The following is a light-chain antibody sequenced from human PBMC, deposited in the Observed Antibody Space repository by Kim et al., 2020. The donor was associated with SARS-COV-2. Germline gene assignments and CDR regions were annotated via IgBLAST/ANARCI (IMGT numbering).Light chain of an antibody. CDR1: SSDVGGYNN. J-gene: IGLJ1*01. CDR2: DVS. CDR3: TSYTRSGTYV. V-gene: IGLV2-14*03. Sequence: GQPITISGTGTSSDVGGYNNVSWYQHHPGKVPQLMIYDVSERPLGASNRFSGSKSGNTASLTISGLQAEDEADYYCTSYTRSGTYVFGSGTKVTVL.